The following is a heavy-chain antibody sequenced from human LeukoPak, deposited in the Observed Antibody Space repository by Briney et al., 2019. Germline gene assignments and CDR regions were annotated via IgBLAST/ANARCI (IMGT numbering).Heavy chain of an antibody. CDR3: ARGRSQHY. Sequence: KTGGSLRLSCVVSGFDFSDSYMTWIRQTPGKGLEWLAYISGSGSDIYYADSVKGRFTISRDNAKKSLYLQMNSLRAEDTAVYYCARGRSQHYWGQGTLVTVSS. CDR2: ISGSGSDI. V-gene: IGHV3-11*04. CDR1: GFDFSDSY. J-gene: IGHJ4*02.